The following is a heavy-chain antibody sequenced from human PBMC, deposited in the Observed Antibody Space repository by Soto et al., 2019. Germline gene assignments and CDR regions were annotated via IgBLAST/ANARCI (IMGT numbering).Heavy chain of an antibody. CDR3: ARDTPPTDY. CDR1: GYTFTSYH. CDR2: ISAYNTNT. J-gene: IGHJ4*02. V-gene: IGHV1-18*01. Sequence: QVQLVQSGAEVKKPGASVKVSCKTSGYTFTSYHISWVRQAPGQGLEWMGWISAYNTNTNYAQKLQGRVTMTTDTLPSTAYMELRSLRADDTAAYYCARDTPPTDYWGQGTLVTVSS.